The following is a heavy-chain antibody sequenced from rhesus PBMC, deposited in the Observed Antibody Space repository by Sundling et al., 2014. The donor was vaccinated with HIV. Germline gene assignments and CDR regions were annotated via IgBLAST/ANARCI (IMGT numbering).Heavy chain of an antibody. V-gene: IGHV4-165*01. D-gene: IGHD1-1*01. CDR3: ARARYTSSYQDFFDS. J-gene: IGHJ4*01. CDR1: GGSFSGHY. Sequence: QVQLQESGPGLVKPSETLSLTCVVSGGSFSGHYWGWIRQPPGKGLEWIGIIFGNSGTTYYNPSLKSRVTISKDTSKNQFSVKLTSVTAADTAVYYCARARYTSSYQDFFDSWGQGVLVTVSS. CDR2: IFGNSGTT.